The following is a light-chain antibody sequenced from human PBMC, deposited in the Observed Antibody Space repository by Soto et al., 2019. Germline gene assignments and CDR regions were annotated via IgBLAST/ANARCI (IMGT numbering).Light chain of an antibody. CDR3: SSYTSSRPLD. CDR2: EVS. Sequence: QSALTQPASVSGSPGQSITISCTGTSSDVGGYNYVSWYQQHPVKAPKLMIYEVSNRPSGVSNRFSGSKSGNTASLTISGLKAEDEADYYCSSYTSSRPLDFGRGTKLPVL. CDR1: SSDVGGYNY. J-gene: IGLJ2*01. V-gene: IGLV2-14*01.